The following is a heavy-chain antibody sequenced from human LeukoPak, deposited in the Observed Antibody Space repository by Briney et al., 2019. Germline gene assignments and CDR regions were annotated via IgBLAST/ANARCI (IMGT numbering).Heavy chain of an antibody. CDR3: AKSTVATIKPPPYYYMDV. J-gene: IGHJ6*03. Sequence: PGGSLRLSCSVSGFTFSTYGMHWVRQAPGKGLEWLSVISFDGSETLYADSVKGRFTISRDNSKNTLYLQMNSLRAEDMALYYCAKSTVATIKPPPYYYMDVWGKGTTVTVSS. CDR2: ISFDGSET. V-gene: IGHV3-30*18. CDR1: GFTFSTYG. D-gene: IGHD5-12*01.